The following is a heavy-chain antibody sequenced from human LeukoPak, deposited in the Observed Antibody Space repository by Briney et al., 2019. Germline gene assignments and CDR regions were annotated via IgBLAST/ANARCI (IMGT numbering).Heavy chain of an antibody. CDR3: AKDYSPMVRGVPRN. J-gene: IGHJ4*02. CDR2: ISYDGSNK. Sequence: GRSLRLSCAASGFTFSSYGMHWVRQAPGKGLEWVAVISYDGSNKYYADSVKGRFTISRDNSKNTLYLQMNSLRAEDTAVYYCAKDYSPMVRGVPRNWGQGTLVTVSS. D-gene: IGHD3-10*01. CDR1: GFTFSSYG. V-gene: IGHV3-30*18.